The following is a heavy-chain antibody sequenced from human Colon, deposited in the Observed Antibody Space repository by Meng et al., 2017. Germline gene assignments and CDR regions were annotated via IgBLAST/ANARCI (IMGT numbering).Heavy chain of an antibody. D-gene: IGHD2-15*01. Sequence: SVKVSCKASGDTFINYAISWVRQAPGQGLEWVGGLIPMFGTINYAQKLQGRVTVTTDQATTTAYMELSSLRSADTALYYCAVGYCTAGSCYSSRAHRFGLDVWGQGTTVTVSS. V-gene: IGHV1-69*05. CDR2: LIPMFGTI. J-gene: IGHJ6*02. CDR3: AVGYCTAGSCYSSRAHRFGLDV. CDR1: GDTFINYA.